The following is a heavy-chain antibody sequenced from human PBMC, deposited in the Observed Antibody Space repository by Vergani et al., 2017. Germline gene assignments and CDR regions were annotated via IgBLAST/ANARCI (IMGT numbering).Heavy chain of an antibody. CDR1: GFTFSSYS. CDR2: ISSSSSYI. CDR3: AKSTYQLDAFDI. J-gene: IGHJ3*02. Sequence: EVQLVESGGGLVKPGGSLRLSCAASGFTFSSYSMNWVRQAPGKGLEWVSSISSSSSYIYYADSVKGRFTISRDNAKNSLYLQMNSLRAEDTAVYYCAKSTYQLDAFDIWGQGTMVTVSS. D-gene: IGHD2-2*01. V-gene: IGHV3-21*01.